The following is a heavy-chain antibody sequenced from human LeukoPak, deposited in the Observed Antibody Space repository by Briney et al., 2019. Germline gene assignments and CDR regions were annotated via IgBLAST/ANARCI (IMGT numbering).Heavy chain of an antibody. CDR3: ARLASLYDSSGYYWGDY. Sequence: ASVKVSCKASGYTFTVYYIHWARQAPGQGLEWMSWINPTTGGTNYAQKFQGRVTMTRDTSISTAYMELSRLRSDDTAVYYCARLASLYDSSGYYWGDYWGQGTLVTVSS. D-gene: IGHD3-22*01. CDR1: GYTFTVYY. CDR2: INPTTGGT. V-gene: IGHV1-2*02. J-gene: IGHJ4*02.